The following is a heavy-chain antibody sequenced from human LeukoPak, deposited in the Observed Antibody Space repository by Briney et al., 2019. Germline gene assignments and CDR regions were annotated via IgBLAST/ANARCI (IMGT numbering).Heavy chain of an antibody. CDR1: GFTFSSYW. V-gene: IGHV3-7*01. D-gene: IGHD3-22*01. CDR2: IKQDGSEK. J-gene: IGHJ4*02. CDR3: RTYYVGRGYWPDY. Sequence: PGGSLRLSCEASGFTFSSYWMTWVRQAPGKGLEWVANIKQDGSEKYYVDSVKGRFTISRDNAKNSLYLQMNSLRAEDTAVYYCRTYYVGRGYWPDYWGQGTLVTVSS.